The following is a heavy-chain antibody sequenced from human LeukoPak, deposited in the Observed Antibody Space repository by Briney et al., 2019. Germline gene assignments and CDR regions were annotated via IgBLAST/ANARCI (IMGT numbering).Heavy chain of an antibody. D-gene: IGHD2-21*02. Sequence: GESLKISCKGSGYSFTNYWIGWVRQMPGKGLEWMGIIYPGDSDTRYSPSFQGQVTISADKSISTAYLQWSSLKASDTAMYYCARRRSVTANAGTSFDYWGQGTLVTVSS. CDR3: ARRRSVTANAGTSFDY. CDR2: IYPGDSDT. V-gene: IGHV5-51*01. J-gene: IGHJ4*02. CDR1: GYSFTNYW.